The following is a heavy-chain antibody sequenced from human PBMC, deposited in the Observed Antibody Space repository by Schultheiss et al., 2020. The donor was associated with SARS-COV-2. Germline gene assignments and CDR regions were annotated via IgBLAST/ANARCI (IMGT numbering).Heavy chain of an antibody. CDR3: RGYDYTGWFDP. CDR2: INHSGST. CDR1: GGSISSSSYY. D-gene: IGHD3-10*01. J-gene: IGHJ5*02. V-gene: IGHV4-39*07. Sequence: GSLRLSCTVSGGSISSSSYYWGWIRQPPGKGLEWIGEINHSGSTNYNPSLKSRVTISVDTSKNQFSLKLSSVTAADTAVYYCRGYDYTGWFDPWGQGTLVTVS.